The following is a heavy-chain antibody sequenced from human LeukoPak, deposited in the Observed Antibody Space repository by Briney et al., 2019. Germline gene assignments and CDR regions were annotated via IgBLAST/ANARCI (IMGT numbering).Heavy chain of an antibody. Sequence: SETLSLTCTVSGGSISSYYWSWIRQPPGKGLEWIGYIYYSGSTNYNPSLKSRVTISVDTSKNQFSLKLSSVTAADTAVYYCARHGCSSTSCPFQHWGQGALVTVSS. V-gene: IGHV4-59*08. CDR2: IYYSGST. CDR3: ARHGCSSTSCPFQH. D-gene: IGHD2-2*01. CDR1: GGSISSYY. J-gene: IGHJ1*01.